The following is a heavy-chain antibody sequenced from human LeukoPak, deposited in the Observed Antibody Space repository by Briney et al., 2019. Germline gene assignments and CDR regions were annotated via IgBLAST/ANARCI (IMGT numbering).Heavy chain of an antibody. J-gene: IGHJ5*02. D-gene: IGHD3-10*01. CDR2: ISAYNGNT. V-gene: IGHV1-18*04. Sequence: ASVKVSCKASGYTFTSYGISWVRQAPGQRLEWMGWISAYNGNTNYAQKLQGRVTMTTDTSTSTAYMELRSLRSDDTAVYYCARGSGWFGESERSFDPWGQGTLVTVSS. CDR3: ARGSGWFGESERSFDP. CDR1: GYTFTSYG.